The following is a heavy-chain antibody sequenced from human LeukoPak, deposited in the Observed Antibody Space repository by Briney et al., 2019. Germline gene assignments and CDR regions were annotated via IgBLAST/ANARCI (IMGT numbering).Heavy chain of an antibody. CDR3: ARTHSSTVVRYFDWLSLYMDV. CDR1: EYTFTSYD. V-gene: IGHV1-2*02. CDR2: INPNSGGT. Sequence: ASVKVSCKASEYTFTSYDINWVRQAPGQGLEWMGWINPNSGGTNYAQKFQGRVTMTRDTSISTAYMELSRLRSDDTAVYYCARTHSSTVVRYFDWLSLYMDVWGKGTTVTISS. J-gene: IGHJ6*03. D-gene: IGHD3-9*01.